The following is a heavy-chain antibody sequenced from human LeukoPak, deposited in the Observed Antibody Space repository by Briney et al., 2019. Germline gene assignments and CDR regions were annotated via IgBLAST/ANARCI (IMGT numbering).Heavy chain of an antibody. Sequence: SETLSLTCAAYGFTFSGYYWSWIRQPPGKGLEWIGEINRSGSTNYNPYLKSGVIISVETSKNQFSLKLSTVTTADAAAYYCARSPGYRTATGWFDPWGQGTLVTVSS. J-gene: IGHJ5*02. CDR2: INRSGST. D-gene: IGHD1-1*01. CDR3: ARSPGYRTATGWFDP. V-gene: IGHV4-34*01. CDR1: GFTFSGYY.